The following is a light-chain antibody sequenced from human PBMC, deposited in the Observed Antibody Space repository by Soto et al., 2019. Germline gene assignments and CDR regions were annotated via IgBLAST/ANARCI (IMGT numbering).Light chain of an antibody. Sequence: QSALTQPRSVSGSPGQSVTISCTGTSSDVGGYNYVSWYQQHPGKAPKVMIYNVNKRPSGVPDRFSGSKSGNTASLTISGLQAEDEADYYCCSYAGSYTFGLFCGGTKLTVL. V-gene: IGLV2-11*01. J-gene: IGLJ2*01. CDR2: NVN. CDR3: CSYAGSYTFGL. CDR1: SSDVGGYNY.